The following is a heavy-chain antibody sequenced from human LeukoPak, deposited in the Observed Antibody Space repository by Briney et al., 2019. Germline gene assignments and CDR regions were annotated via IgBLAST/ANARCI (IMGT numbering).Heavy chain of an antibody. J-gene: IGHJ4*02. V-gene: IGHV1-2*02. Sequence: GASVKVSCKASGYTFTGYYMHWVRQAPGQGLEWMGWINPNSGGTNYAQKFQGRVTMTRDTSTSTVYMELSSLRSEDTAVYYCARDGRDSSGYYMNYWGQGTLVTVSS. CDR3: ARDGRDSSGYYMNY. CDR2: INPNSGGT. CDR1: GYTFTGYY. D-gene: IGHD3-22*01.